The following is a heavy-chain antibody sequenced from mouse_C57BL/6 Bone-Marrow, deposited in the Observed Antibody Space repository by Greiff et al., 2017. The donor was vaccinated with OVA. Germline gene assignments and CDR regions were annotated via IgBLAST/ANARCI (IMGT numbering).Heavy chain of an antibody. CDR1: GYSFTDYN. D-gene: IGHD5-1-1*01. J-gene: IGHJ2*01. Sequence: QLQESGPELVKPGASVKISCKASGYSFTDYNMNWVKQSNGKSLEWIGVINPKYGTTSYNQKFQGKATLTLDQSSMTADMQLNSLSSEDSAVDYCARNTPFYYWGQGTTLTVSS. CDR2: INPKYGTT. V-gene: IGHV1-39*01. CDR3: ARNTPFYY.